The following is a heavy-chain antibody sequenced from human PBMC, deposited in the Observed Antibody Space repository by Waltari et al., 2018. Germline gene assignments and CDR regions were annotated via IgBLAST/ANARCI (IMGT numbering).Heavy chain of an antibody. CDR1: GFTLRSYS. D-gene: IGHD3-22*01. CDR3: ARGLDSGYYSSWYFDL. Sequence: EVQLVESGGGLVQPGGSLRLSCAASGFTLRSYSMNWVRQAPGKGLEWISKISSGSSTIYYADSVKGRCTISRDNAENSLYLQMNSLRDEDTAVYYCARGLDSGYYSSWYFDLWGRGTLVTVSS. V-gene: IGHV3-48*02. CDR2: ISSGSSTI. J-gene: IGHJ2*01.